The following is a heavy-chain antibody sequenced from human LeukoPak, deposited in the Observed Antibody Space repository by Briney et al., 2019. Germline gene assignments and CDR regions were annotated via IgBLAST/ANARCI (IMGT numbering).Heavy chain of an antibody. CDR3: ASGSYYDTPIDS. D-gene: IGHD1-26*01. CDR1: DFTVSGTY. J-gene: IGHJ4*02. CDR2: IYSGDYT. V-gene: IGHV3-53*01. Sequence: GSLRLSCAVSDFTVSGTYFTWVRQAPGKGLEWVSIIYSGDYTYYADSVKGRFTISRDESTNTLYLQMNSLRADDTAVYYCASGSYYDTPIDSWGQGALLTVSS.